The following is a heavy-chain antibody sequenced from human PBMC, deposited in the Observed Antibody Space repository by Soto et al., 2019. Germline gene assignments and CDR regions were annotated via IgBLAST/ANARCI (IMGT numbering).Heavy chain of an antibody. Sequence: GGSLRLSCAASGFTLSSYAMSWVRQAPGKGLQWVSSLSGTGDSTDYANSVKGRFTISRDDSKTTLYLQMSSLRAEDTGTYYCARDSGKYGSGSFAHWGQGTLVTVSS. CDR3: ARDSGKYGSGSFAH. CDR1: GFTLSSYA. D-gene: IGHD3-10*01. J-gene: IGHJ4*01. CDR2: LSGTGDST. V-gene: IGHV3-23*01.